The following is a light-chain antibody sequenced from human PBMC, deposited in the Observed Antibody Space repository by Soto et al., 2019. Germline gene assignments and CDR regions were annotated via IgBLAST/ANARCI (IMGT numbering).Light chain of an antibody. Sequence: TVLTQSPGTLSLSPGDRATLSCRASPNVSSNLFVWYQQHPGQAPRLLIYGASSRATGIPDRFSCSGSGKYFRLTSRRLAADDVAEYYCQQYGNFLTFGQGTKVEIK. J-gene: IGKJ1*01. V-gene: IGKV3-20*01. CDR1: PNVSSNL. CDR3: QQYGNFLT. CDR2: GAS.